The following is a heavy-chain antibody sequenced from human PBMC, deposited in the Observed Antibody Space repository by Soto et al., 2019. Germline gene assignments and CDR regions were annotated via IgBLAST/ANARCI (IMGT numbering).Heavy chain of an antibody. CDR1: GGSVSSGSYY. CDR2: IYHSGST. CDR3: ARLSAAWFDP. V-gene: IGHV4-61*01. Sequence: QVQLQESGPGLVKPSETLSLTCTVSGGSVSSGSYYWGWIRQPPGKGLEWIGYIYHSGSTNHNPSLNSRVTISVDTSKNQFSLSLTSWTAADTAVYYCARLSAAWFDPWGQGTLVTVAS. D-gene: IGHD6-19*01. J-gene: IGHJ5*02.